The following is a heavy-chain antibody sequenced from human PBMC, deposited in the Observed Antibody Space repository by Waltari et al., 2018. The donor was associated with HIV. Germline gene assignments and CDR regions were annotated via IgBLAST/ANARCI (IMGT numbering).Heavy chain of an antibody. D-gene: IGHD2-2*01. J-gene: IGHJ4*02. Sequence: EVQLVESGGGLVQPGGSLRLSCAASAFTFIDYWMSWVRQAPGKGLEWVANINQDGSEKYYVDSVKGRFTISRDNAKNSLYLQMNSLSAEDTALYYCARPRSTSSFYIYWGQGTLVTVSS. CDR1: AFTFIDYW. V-gene: IGHV3-7*03. CDR2: INQDGSEK. CDR3: ARPRSTSSFYIY.